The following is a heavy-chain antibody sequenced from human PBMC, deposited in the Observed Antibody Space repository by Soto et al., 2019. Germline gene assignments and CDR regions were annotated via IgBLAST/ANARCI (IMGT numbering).Heavy chain of an antibody. J-gene: IGHJ4*02. V-gene: IGHV3-30-3*01. CDR1: GFTFSSYA. CDR2: ISYDGSNK. CDR3: AREGGDGYSLDY. D-gene: IGHD2-15*01. Sequence: GSLRLSCAASGFTFSSYAMHWVRQAPGKGLEWVAVISYDGSNKYYADSVKGRFTISRDNSKNTLYLQMNSLRAEDTAVYYCAREGGDGYSLDYWGQGTLVTVSS.